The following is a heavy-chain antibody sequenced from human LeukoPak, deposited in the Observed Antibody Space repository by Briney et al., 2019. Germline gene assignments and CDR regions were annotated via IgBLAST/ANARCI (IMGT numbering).Heavy chain of an antibody. V-gene: IGHV1-69*04. CDR1: GGTFSSYA. CDR3: ARAGSLGWKFLKLQLNDAFDI. D-gene: IGHD3-3*01. Sequence: GSSVKVSCKASGGTFSSYAISWVRQAPGQGLEWMGRIIPILGIANYAQKFQGRVTITADKSTSTAYMELSSLRSEDTAVYYCARAGSLGWKFLKLQLNDAFDIWGQGTMVTVSS. CDR2: IIPILGIA. J-gene: IGHJ3*02.